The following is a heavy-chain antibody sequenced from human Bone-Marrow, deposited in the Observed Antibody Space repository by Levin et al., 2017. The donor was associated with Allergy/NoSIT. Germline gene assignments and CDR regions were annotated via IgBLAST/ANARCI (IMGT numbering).Heavy chain of an antibody. Sequence: GGSLRLSCAASGFTFNTYWMSWVRQAPGKGLEWVASIKQDGSDKYYVDSVKGRFTISRDNAKNSLYLQMNSLRGEDTAVYYCAGKKYYYDTSDMGWFDPWGQGTLVTVSS. J-gene: IGHJ5*02. V-gene: IGHV3-7*01. D-gene: IGHD3-22*01. CDR1: GFTFNTYW. CDR2: IKQDGSDK. CDR3: AGKKYYYDTSDMGWFDP.